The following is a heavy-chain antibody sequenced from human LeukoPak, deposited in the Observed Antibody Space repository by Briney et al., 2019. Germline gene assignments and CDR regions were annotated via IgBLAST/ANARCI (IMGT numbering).Heavy chain of an antibody. J-gene: IGHJ4*02. Sequence: SETLSLTCTVSGGSISSYYWSWIRQPPGKGLEWIGYIYYSGSTNYNPSLKSRVTISVDTSKNQFSLKLSSVTAADTAVYYCARVHLDSLDYWGQGTLVTVSS. CDR3: ARVHLDSLDY. CDR1: GGSISSYY. V-gene: IGHV4-59*01. D-gene: IGHD2-21*01. CDR2: IYYSGST.